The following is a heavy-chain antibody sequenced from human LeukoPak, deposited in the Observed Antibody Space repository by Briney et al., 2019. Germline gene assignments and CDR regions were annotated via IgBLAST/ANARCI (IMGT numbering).Heavy chain of an antibody. J-gene: IGHJ4*02. V-gene: IGHV4-4*09. D-gene: IGHD3-22*01. CDR1: GGSISSYY. CDR2: IYTSGST. CDR3: ARHPNSSGPVDY. Sequence: SETLSLTCTVSGGSISSYYWSWIRQPPGKGLEWIGYIYTSGSTNYNPSLKSRVTISVDTSKNQFSLKLSSVTAADTAVCYCARHPNSSGPVDYWGQGTLVTVSS.